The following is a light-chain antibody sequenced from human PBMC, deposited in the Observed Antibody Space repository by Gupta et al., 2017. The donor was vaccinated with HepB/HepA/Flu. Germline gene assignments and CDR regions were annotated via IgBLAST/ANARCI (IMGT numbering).Light chain of an antibody. CDR2: DAS. J-gene: IGKJ5*01. CDR1: QSVSSN. Sequence: EIVMTQSPATLSVSPGERVTLSCRASQSVSSNLAWYKQKPGQAPRLLIYDASTRATGIPARFSGSGYGTEFTLTISSRQSEDFAVYYCQQNKNWPPITFGQGTRLEIK. V-gene: IGKV3-15*01. CDR3: QQNKNWPPIT.